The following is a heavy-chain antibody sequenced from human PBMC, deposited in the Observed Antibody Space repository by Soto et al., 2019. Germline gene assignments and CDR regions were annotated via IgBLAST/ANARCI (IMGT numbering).Heavy chain of an antibody. CDR2: IKSKTDGGTT. Sequence: EVQLVESGGGLVKPGGSLRLSCAASGFTFSNAWMIWVRQAAGKGLEWVGRIKSKTDGGTTDYAAPVKGRFTISRDDSKNTLYLQMNSLKTEDTAVYYCTTEVLWFRTWGAFDIWGPGTMVTVSS. J-gene: IGHJ3*02. D-gene: IGHD3-10*01. CDR1: GFTFSNAW. CDR3: TTEVLWFRTWGAFDI. V-gene: IGHV3-15*07.